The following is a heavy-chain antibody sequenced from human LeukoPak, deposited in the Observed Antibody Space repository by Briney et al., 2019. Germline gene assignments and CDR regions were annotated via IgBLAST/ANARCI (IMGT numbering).Heavy chain of an antibody. CDR2: IDPSDSYT. J-gene: IGHJ4*02. CDR3: ARQHPLTGYYWVY. D-gene: IGHD3-9*01. V-gene: IGHV5-10-1*01. Sequence: GESLKISCKGSGYSFTSYWISWVRQMPGKGPEWRGRIDPSDSYTNYHPSFQGHVTISADKSISIAYLQWSSLKASDTAMYYCARQHPLTGYYWVYWGQGTLVTVSS. CDR1: GYSFTSYW.